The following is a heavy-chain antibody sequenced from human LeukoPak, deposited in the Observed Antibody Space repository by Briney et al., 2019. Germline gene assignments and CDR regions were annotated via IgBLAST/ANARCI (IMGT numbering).Heavy chain of an antibody. CDR1: GDSVSSNSAA. CDR3: ARRYYDILTGQGAAFDI. V-gene: IGHV6-1*01. Sequence: SQTLSLTCAISGDSVSSNSAAWNWIRQSPSRGLAWLVRTYYRSKWYNDYAVSVKSRITINPDTSKNQFSLQLNSVTPEDTAVYYCARRYYDILTGQGAAFDIWGQGTMVTVSS. D-gene: IGHD3-9*01. CDR2: TYYRSKWYN. J-gene: IGHJ3*02.